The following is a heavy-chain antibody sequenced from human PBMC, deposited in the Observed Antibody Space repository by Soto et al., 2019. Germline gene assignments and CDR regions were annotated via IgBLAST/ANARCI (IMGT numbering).Heavy chain of an antibody. J-gene: IGHJ4*02. CDR3: AREDSGYYAVYYFDY. CDR1: GYSISSGYY. D-gene: IGHD3-22*01. CDR2: IYHSGST. Sequence: SETLSLTCAVSGYSISSGYYWGWIRQPPGKGLEWIGSIYHSGSTYYNPSLKSRVTISVDTSKNQFSLKLSSVTAADTAVYYCAREDSGYYAVYYFDYWGQGTLVTVS. V-gene: IGHV4-38-2*02.